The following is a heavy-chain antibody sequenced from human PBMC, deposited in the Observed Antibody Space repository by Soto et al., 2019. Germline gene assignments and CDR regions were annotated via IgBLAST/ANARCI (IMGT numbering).Heavy chain of an antibody. CDR2: ISSSGHYT. J-gene: IGHJ6*02. Sequence: QVQLVESGGGLVKPGGSLRLSCAASGLIFSDYYMSWIRQAPGKGLEWVSYISSSGHYTKNADSVQGRFTISRDNAKNSLYLQMTSLRAEDTAVYYCARELDVIDVWGQGTTVTVSS. V-gene: IGHV3-11*05. CDR1: GLIFSDYY. CDR3: ARELDVIDV.